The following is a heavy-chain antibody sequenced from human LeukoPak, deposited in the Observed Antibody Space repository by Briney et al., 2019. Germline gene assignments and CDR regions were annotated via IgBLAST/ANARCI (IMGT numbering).Heavy chain of an antibody. Sequence: PGGSLRLSCAASGFTFSSYSMNWVRQAPGKGLEWVSSISSSSSYIYYADSVKGRFTISRDNAKNSLYLQMSSLRAEDTAVYYCARGRGYCSSTSCQNWFDPWGQGTLVTVSS. CDR1: GFTFSSYS. J-gene: IGHJ5*02. D-gene: IGHD2-2*01. CDR2: ISSSSSYI. V-gene: IGHV3-21*01. CDR3: ARGRGYCSSTSCQNWFDP.